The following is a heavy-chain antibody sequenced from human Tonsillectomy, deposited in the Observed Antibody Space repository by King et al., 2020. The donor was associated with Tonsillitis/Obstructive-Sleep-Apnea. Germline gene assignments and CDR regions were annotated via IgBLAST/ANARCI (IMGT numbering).Heavy chain of an antibody. Sequence: QLQESGPGLVKPSETLSLTCTVSGGSIGSSSYYWGWIRQPPGKGLESIGSIYYSGSTDYNPSLKSRVTISVDTSKNQFSLKLSSVTAADTAVYYCAVSYGGNSILFFDYWGQGTLVTVSA. J-gene: IGHJ4*02. CDR3: AVSYGGNSILFFDY. D-gene: IGHD4-23*01. CDR1: GGSIGSSSYY. CDR2: IYYSGST. V-gene: IGHV4-39*01.